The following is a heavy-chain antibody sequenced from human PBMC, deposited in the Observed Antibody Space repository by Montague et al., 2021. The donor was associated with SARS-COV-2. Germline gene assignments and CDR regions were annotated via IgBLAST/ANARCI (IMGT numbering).Heavy chain of an antibody. CDR2: ISSSSSYI. Sequence: SLRLSCAASGFTFSSYSMNWVRQAPGKGLEWVSSISSSSSYIYYADSVKGRFTISRDNAKNSLYLQMNSLRAEDTAVYYCARDFNYYYYCGMDVWGQGTTVTVSS. CDR3: ARDFNYYYYCGMDV. V-gene: IGHV3-21*01. J-gene: IGHJ6*02. CDR1: GFTFSSYS.